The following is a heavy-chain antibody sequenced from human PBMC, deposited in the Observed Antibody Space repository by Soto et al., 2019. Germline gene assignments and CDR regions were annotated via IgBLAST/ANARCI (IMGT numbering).Heavy chain of an antibody. CDR1: GSSMSSSAYY. D-gene: IGHD2-15*01. CDR3: ARQGRPGYCTGGNCYPTFDI. CDR2: VYYTGIT. J-gene: IGHJ3*02. V-gene: IGHV4-39*01. Sequence: QKDLQQSGPGLVKPSETLSLTCTVAGSSMSSSAYYWGWIRQPPGKGLEWIGSVYYTGITDYKSSLESRVSISADTSKNQFSLRLTSLSAADTAIYFCARQGRPGYCTGGNCYPTFDIWGPGTMVTVSS.